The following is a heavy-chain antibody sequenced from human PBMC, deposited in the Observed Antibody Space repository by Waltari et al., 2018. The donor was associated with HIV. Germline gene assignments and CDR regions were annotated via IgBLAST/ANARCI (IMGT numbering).Heavy chain of an antibody. CDR1: GASICRRGPN. J-gene: IGHJ6*02. V-gene: IGHV4-61*02. CDR3: ARDEIVSSPHYYGLDV. D-gene: IGHD6-13*01. Sequence: VQLRESGPGLVRPSQTLSLPRTLSGASICRRGPNSTGVRQPAGKGLEWIGRISTSGSVNDNPSLKSRVTISIDTSKNRVSLKLNSVTAADTAVYYCARDEIVSSPHYYGLDVWGQGTTVIVSS. CDR2: ISTSGSV.